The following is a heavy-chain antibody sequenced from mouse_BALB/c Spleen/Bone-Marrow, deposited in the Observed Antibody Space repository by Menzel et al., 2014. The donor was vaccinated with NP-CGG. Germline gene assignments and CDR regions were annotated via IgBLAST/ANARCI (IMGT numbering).Heavy chain of an antibody. V-gene: IGHV1-80*01. CDR1: GYAFSVYW. CDR2: IYPGDGDT. Sequence: VKLMESGAELVRPGSSVKISCKASGYAFSVYWMNWVKQRPVQGLEWIGQIYPGDGDTNYNGKFKGRATLTADKSSNTAYMQLSSLTSEDSAVYFCARGGISVDYWGQGTTLTVSS. J-gene: IGHJ2*01. CDR3: ARGGISVDY.